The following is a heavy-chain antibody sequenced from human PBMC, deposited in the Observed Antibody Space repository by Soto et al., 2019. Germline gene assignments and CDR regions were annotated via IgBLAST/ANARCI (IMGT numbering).Heavy chain of an antibody. D-gene: IGHD3-3*01. CDR3: AKKLREAGSNQAFDI. CDR2: IPGSADST. CDR1: GFIFSSLA. J-gene: IGHJ3*02. V-gene: IGHV3-23*01. Sequence: EVPLLESGGGLVQPGGSLRLSCAASGFIFSSLAMSWVRQAPGKGLEWVSAIPGSADSTYYADSVKGRFTISRDNSKNMLYLQMYSLKAGNTAVYYCAKKLREAGSNQAFDIWGHGRMVTVSS.